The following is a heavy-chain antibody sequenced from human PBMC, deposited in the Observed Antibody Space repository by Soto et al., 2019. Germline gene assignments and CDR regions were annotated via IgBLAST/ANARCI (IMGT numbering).Heavy chain of an antibody. V-gene: IGHV3-7*03. J-gene: IGHJ5*02. Sequence: QSGGSLRLSCAASGFTFRSFWMTWVRQVPGKGLECVANIKQDGSDTYYVDSVKGRFTISRDNAKNSLYLQMNSLRAEDTAVYYCARQTRSPESWGQGTLVTVSS. CDR2: IKQDGSDT. CDR3: ARQTRSPES. CDR1: GFTFRSFW.